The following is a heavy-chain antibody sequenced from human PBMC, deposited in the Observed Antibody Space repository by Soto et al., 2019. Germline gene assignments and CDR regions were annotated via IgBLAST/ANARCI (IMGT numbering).Heavy chain of an antibody. D-gene: IGHD5-18*01. Sequence: EVQLEESGGALVQPGRSLRLSCAASGFTFDDYAMHWVRQALGKGLEWVSSISCNSGNIGYADSVKGRFTTSRDNAKNSLYLQMNSLRPEDTALYYCVRSKGGYSSATAFDYWGQGTLVTVSS. CDR2: ISCNSGNI. CDR3: VRSKGGYSSATAFDY. CDR1: GFTFDDYA. V-gene: IGHV3-9*01. J-gene: IGHJ4*02.